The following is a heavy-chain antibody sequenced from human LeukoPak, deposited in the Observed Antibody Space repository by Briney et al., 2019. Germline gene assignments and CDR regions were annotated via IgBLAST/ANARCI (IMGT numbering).Heavy chain of an antibody. D-gene: IGHD3-10*01. J-gene: IGHJ5*01. CDR2: IKQGGREE. V-gene: IGHV3-7*03. CDR3: ARDNGGWFDS. CDR1: EFIFSDYW. Sequence: GGSLRLSCVASEFIFSDYWMSWVRQAPGKGLEGVANIKQGGREEKYVGSVKGRFAISRDDAKSTLYLQMDSLSGDDTAVYYSARDNGGWFDSWGRGTLVTVSS.